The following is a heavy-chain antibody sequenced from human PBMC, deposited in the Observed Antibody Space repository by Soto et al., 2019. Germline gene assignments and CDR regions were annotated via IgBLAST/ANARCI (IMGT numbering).Heavy chain of an antibody. J-gene: IGHJ4*02. CDR1: GFTFSSYA. D-gene: IGHD7-27*01. V-gene: IGHV3-23*01. CDR2: ISGSGGST. Sequence: GGSLRLSCAASGFTFSSYAMSWVRQAPGKGLEWVSAISGSGGSTYYTDSVKGRFTISRDNSKNTLYLQMNSLRAEDTAVYYCAKDRGGTGDLIDYWGQGTLVTVSS. CDR3: AKDRGGTGDLIDY.